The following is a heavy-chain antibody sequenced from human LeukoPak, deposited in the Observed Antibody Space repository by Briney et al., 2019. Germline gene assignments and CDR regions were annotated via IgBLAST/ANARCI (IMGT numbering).Heavy chain of an antibody. D-gene: IGHD3-3*01. J-gene: IGHJ4*02. V-gene: IGHV4-39*01. CDR2: ICYSGST. CDR3: ATVITIFGVVKGDSDY. CDR1: GVSISSSSYF. Sequence: SETLSLTCTVSGVSISSSSYFWGWIRQPPGKRLEWNGSICYSGSTYYNPSLKRRVTISVDTSKNQFSLKLSSVTAADTAVYYCATVITIFGVVKGDSDYWGQGTLVTVSS.